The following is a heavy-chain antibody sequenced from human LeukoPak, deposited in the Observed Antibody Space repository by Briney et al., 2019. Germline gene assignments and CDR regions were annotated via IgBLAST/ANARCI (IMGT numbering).Heavy chain of an antibody. CDR1: GYTFTSYD. Sequence: ASVKVSCKASGYTFTSYDINWVRQATGQGLEWMGWMNPNSGNTGYAQKFQGRVTMTRNTSISTAYMELSSLGSEDTAVYYCARGRGSGWYSPLAVYYYYGMDVWGQGTTVTVSS. V-gene: IGHV1-8*01. D-gene: IGHD6-19*01. J-gene: IGHJ6*02. CDR3: ARGRGSGWYSPLAVYYYYGMDV. CDR2: MNPNSGNT.